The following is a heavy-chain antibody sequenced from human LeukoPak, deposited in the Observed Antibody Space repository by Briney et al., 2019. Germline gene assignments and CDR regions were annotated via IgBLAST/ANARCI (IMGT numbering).Heavy chain of an antibody. CDR3: ARDGGNYYDSSGYWADWSDAFDI. Sequence: KSSETLSLTCTVSGGSISSYYWSWIRQPPGKGLEWIGYIYYSGSTNYNPSLKSRVTISVDTSKNQFSLKLSSVTAADTAVYYCARDGGNYYDSSGYWADWSDAFDIWGQGTMVTVSS. J-gene: IGHJ3*02. CDR2: IYYSGST. V-gene: IGHV4-59*01. D-gene: IGHD3-22*01. CDR1: GGSISSYY.